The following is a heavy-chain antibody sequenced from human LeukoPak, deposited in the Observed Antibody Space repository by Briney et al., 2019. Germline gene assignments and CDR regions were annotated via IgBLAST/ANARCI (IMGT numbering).Heavy chain of an antibody. J-gene: IGHJ5*02. D-gene: IGHD4-23*01. V-gene: IGHV4-59*11. CDR3: ARGSLDDYGGNSARYNWFDA. CDR1: GGSITSHY. Sequence: SETLSLTCTVSGGSITSHYWNWIRQSPEKGLEWIGYIYYSANTNYNPSLKSRVTILVDTPKNHFSLRLSSVTAADTAVYYCARGSLDDYGGNSARYNWFDAWGQGILVTVSS. CDR2: IYYSANT.